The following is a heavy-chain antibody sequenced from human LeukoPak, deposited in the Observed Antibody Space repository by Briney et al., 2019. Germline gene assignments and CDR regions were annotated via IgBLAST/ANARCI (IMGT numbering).Heavy chain of an antibody. J-gene: IGHJ4*02. Sequence: GGSVRLLCAASGFTFSNYAMSWVRQAPGRGLEWVSCIGDTGVSTYYTDSVKGRFTISRDKSKNTLYLQMNSLRTEDTAVYYCAKGAIAAAGMGGYFDYWGQGTLVTVSS. V-gene: IGHV3-23*01. CDR2: IGDTGVST. D-gene: IGHD6-13*01. CDR1: GFTFSNYA. CDR3: AKGAIAAAGMGGYFDY.